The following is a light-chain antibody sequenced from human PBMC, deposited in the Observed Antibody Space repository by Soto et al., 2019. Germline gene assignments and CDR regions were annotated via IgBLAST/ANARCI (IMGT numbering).Light chain of an antibody. V-gene: IGKV1-5*01. J-gene: IGKJ1*01. CDR1: QSISSW. Sequence: DIQMTQSPSTLSTSVGDRLTITCRASQSISSWVAWYQQKPGKPPKLLIYDASSLESGVPSRFSGSGSGTDFSLTITSLQPDDSATYYCQQHHSYYPWTFGQGTKVDIK. CDR3: QQHHSYYPWT. CDR2: DAS.